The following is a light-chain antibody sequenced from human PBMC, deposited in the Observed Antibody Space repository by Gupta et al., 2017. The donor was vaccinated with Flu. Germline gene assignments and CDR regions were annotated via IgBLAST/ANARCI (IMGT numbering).Light chain of an antibody. CDR1: SSDGGGYNY. CDR3: SSYTGRTTA. V-gene: IGLV2-14*01. J-gene: IGLJ2*01. Sequence: QSALTQPAAVSGSPGQSISISCTGSSSDGGGYNYVSWYQQHPGTDAHLLIYEVSYRPSGVSNLFSVSKSGNTASLTISGIQAEDEDYYYCSSYTGRTTAFGGGTKLTVL. CDR2: EVS.